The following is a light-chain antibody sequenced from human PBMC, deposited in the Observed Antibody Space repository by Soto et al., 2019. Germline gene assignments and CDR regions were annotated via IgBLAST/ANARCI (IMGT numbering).Light chain of an antibody. CDR1: QSISSY. Sequence: DIQMTQSPSSLSASVVDRVTITCRASQSISSYLNWYQQKPGKAPKLLIYAASSLQSGVPSRFSGSGSGTDFTLTISSLQPEDFATYYCQQSYNTPLTFGGGTKVDIK. V-gene: IGKV1-39*01. J-gene: IGKJ4*01. CDR3: QQSYNTPLT. CDR2: AAS.